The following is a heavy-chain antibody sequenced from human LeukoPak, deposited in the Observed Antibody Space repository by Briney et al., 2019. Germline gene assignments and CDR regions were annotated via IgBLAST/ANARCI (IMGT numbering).Heavy chain of an antibody. Sequence: GGSLRLSCAASGFTFSSYWMHWVRQAPGKGLEWVANMKQDGSEKYYVDSVKGRFTISRDNAKNSLYLQMNSLRAEDTAVYYCARDVAHYDPVWGSYRTGGFDYWGQGTLVTVSS. CDR2: MKQDGSEK. CDR1: GFTFSSYW. D-gene: IGHD3-16*02. J-gene: IGHJ4*02. V-gene: IGHV3-7*01. CDR3: ARDVAHYDPVWGSYRTGGFDY.